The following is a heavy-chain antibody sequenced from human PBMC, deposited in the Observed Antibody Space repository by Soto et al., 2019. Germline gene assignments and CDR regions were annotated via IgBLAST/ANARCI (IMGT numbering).Heavy chain of an antibody. D-gene: IGHD6-13*01. CDR1: GGSFSGYY. J-gene: IGHJ4*02. Sequence: QVQLQQWGAGLLKPSETLSLTCAVYGGSFSGYYWSWIRQPPGKGLEWIGEINQSGSTNYNPSLKSRVTISVDTSKNQFSLKLSSVTAADTAVYYCARTSIAAAGKAPFDYWGQGTLVTVSS. CDR3: ARTSIAAAGKAPFDY. CDR2: INQSGST. V-gene: IGHV4-34*01.